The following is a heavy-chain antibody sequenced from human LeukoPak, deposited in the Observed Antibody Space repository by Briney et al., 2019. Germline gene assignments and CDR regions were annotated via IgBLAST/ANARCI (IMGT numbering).Heavy chain of an antibody. CDR2: INPNSGNT. Sequence: GASVKVSCKASGYTFTGYYMHWVRQAPGQGLEWMGWINPNSGNTGYAQKFQGRVTMTRNTSISTAYMELSSLRSEDTAVYYCARGSSYGDYPDYWGQGTLVTVSS. D-gene: IGHD4-17*01. J-gene: IGHJ4*02. CDR3: ARGSSYGDYPDY. V-gene: IGHV1-8*02. CDR1: GYTFTGYY.